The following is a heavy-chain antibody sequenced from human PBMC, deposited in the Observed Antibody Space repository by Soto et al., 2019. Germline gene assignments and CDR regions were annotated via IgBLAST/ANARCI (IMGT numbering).Heavy chain of an antibody. J-gene: IGHJ3*02. Sequence: QVQLQESGPGLVKPSQTLSLTCTVSGGSISSGGYYWSWIRQHPGKGLEWIGYTYYSGSTYSNPSLKSRVTMSVDTSKNQFSLKLSSVTAADTAVYYCASSGYYESTTFDIWGQGTMVTVSS. CDR1: GGSISSGGYY. CDR2: TYYSGST. D-gene: IGHD3-22*01. CDR3: ASSGYYESTTFDI. V-gene: IGHV4-31*03.